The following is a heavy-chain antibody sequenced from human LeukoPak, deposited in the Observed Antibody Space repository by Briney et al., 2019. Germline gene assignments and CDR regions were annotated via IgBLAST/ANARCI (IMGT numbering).Heavy chain of an antibody. V-gene: IGHV1-46*03. CDR3: ARVGIRFLEWLSPGGYYYMDV. CDR1: GYTFTSYY. Sequence: ASVKVSCKASGYTFTSYYMHWVRQAPGQGLEWMGIINPSGGSTSYAQKFQGRVTMTRDTSTSTVYMELSSLRSEDTAVYYCARVGIRFLEWLSPGGYYYMDVWGEGTTVTVSS. CDR2: INPSGGST. J-gene: IGHJ6*03. D-gene: IGHD3-3*01.